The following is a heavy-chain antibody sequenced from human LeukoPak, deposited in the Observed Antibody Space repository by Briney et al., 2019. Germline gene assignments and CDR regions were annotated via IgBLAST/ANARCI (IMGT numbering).Heavy chain of an antibody. D-gene: IGHD3-3*01. V-gene: IGHV4-31*03. CDR3: ARGGYDFWSGYDGAYYYYMDV. CDR1: GGSISSGGYY. J-gene: IGHJ6*03. Sequence: PSETPSLTCTVSGGSISSGGYYWSWIRQHPGKGLEWIGYIYYSGSTYYNPSLKSRVTISVDTSKNQFSLKLSSVTAADTAVYYCARGGYDFWSGYDGAYYYYMDVWGKGTTVTVSS. CDR2: IYYSGST.